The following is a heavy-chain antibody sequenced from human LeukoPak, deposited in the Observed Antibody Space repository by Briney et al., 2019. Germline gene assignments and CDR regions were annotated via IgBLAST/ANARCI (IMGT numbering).Heavy chain of an antibody. CDR2: IIPIFGTA. CDR1: GGTFSSYA. CDR3: ARGTIFGVVIFDY. Sequence: SVKVSCKATGGTFSSYAISWVRQAPGQGLEWMGGIIPIFGTANYAQKFQGRVTITTDESTSTAYMELSSLRSEDTAVYYCARGTIFGVVIFDYWGQGTLVTVSS. J-gene: IGHJ4*02. D-gene: IGHD3-3*01. V-gene: IGHV1-69*05.